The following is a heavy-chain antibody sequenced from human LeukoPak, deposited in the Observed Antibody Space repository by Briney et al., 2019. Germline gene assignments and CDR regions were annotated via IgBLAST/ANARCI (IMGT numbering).Heavy chain of an antibody. V-gene: IGHV3-7*01. Sequence: GGSLRLSSAASGFTVCCYWRSWVPQAPGKGREWVANTKKDGREKYYVDAVKGRFTMSRDNTTTSLYLHMNRLRAEDTAVYSSARDLSGVTGYTYARGIDYWREG. J-gene: IGHJ4*02. CDR2: TKKDGREK. D-gene: IGHD5-18*01. CDR3: ARDLSGVTGYTYARGIDY. CDR1: GFTVCCYW.